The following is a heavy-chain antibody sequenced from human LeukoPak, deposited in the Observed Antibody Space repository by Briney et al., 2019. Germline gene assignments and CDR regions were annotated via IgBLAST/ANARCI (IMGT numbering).Heavy chain of an antibody. Sequence: GGSLRLSCAASGFTFSSYSMNWVRQAPGKGLEWVSYISSSSSTIYYADSVKGRFTISRDNAKNSLYLQMNSLRDEDTAAYYCARADDTIFGVVIMFDYWGQGTLVTVSS. D-gene: IGHD3-3*01. CDR2: ISSSSSTI. V-gene: IGHV3-48*02. CDR1: GFTFSSYS. J-gene: IGHJ4*02. CDR3: ARADDTIFGVVIMFDY.